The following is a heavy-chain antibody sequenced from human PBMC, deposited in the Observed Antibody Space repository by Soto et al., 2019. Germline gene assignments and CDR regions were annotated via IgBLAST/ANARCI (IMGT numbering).Heavy chain of an antibody. V-gene: IGHV1-69*13. CDR2: IIPIFGTA. CDR3: ARVKSGAAGGARYFDY. Sequence: SVKVSCKASGGTFSSYAISWVRQAPGQGLEWMGGIIPIFGTANYAQKFQGRVTITADESTSTAYMELSSLRSEDTAVYYCARVKSGAAGGARYFDYWGQGTLVTVSS. D-gene: IGHD3-3*01. J-gene: IGHJ4*02. CDR1: GGTFSSYA.